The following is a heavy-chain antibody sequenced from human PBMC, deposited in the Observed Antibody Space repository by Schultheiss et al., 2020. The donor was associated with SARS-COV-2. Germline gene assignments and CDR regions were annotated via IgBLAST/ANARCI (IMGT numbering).Heavy chain of an antibody. J-gene: IGHJ6*02. D-gene: IGHD3-10*01. CDR3: ARDSYGSGRGTSGMDV. V-gene: IGHV4-34*01. Sequence: SETLSLTCALSGGSFSGYYWSWIRQPPGKGLEWIGEINHGGSTNYNPSLKSRVTISLDTSKNQFSLKLNSVTAADTTVYYCARDSYGSGRGTSGMDVWGQGTTVTVSS. CDR1: GGSFSGYY. CDR2: INHGGST.